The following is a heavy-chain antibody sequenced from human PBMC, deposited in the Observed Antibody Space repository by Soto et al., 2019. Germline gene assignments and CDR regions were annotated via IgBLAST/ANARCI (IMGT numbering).Heavy chain of an antibody. CDR2: IYYSGST. CDR3: ATAREASSSSDWAKSSYAENWFDP. D-gene: IGHD6-6*01. J-gene: IGHJ5*02. Sequence: KPSETLSLTCTVSGGSISSYYWSWIRQPPGKGLEWIGYIYYSGSTNYNPSLKSRVTISVDTSKNQFSLKLSSVTAADTAVYYCATAREASSSSDWAKSSYAENWFDPWGQGTLVTVSS. V-gene: IGHV4-59*08. CDR1: GGSISSYY.